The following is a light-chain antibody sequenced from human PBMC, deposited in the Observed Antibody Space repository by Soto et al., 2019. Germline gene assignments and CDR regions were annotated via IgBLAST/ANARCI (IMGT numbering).Light chain of an antibody. Sequence: EIVLTQSPGTLSLSPGESATLSCRASESVSSNYLAWYQQKPGQAPRLLIYGASSRATGIPNRFSGSGSGTDFTLAISRLEPEDFAVYYCQQYGSSPVTFGQGTRLEIK. CDR3: QQYGSSPVT. J-gene: IGKJ5*01. V-gene: IGKV3-20*01. CDR2: GAS. CDR1: ESVSSNY.